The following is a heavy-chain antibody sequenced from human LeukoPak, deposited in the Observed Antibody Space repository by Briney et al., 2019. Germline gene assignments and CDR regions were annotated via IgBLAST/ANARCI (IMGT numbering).Heavy chain of an antibody. J-gene: IGHJ3*02. Sequence: GGSLTLSYAASGFPLSRYWLRWVGQAPGKGREGVAKVRQVGCADYLVDAVKGRFPNSRDNAEDLQSLQMDILRGDDTAVYYCARKGGSLVRGVIMDAFDMWGQGTMVTVSS. CDR2: VRQVGCAD. CDR3: ARKGGSLVRGVIMDAFDM. CDR1: GFPLSRYW. D-gene: IGHD3-10*01. V-gene: IGHV3-7*05.